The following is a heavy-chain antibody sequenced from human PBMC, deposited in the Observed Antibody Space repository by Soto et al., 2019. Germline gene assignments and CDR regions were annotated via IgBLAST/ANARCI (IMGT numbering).Heavy chain of an antibody. J-gene: IGHJ3*02. CDR2: ISSSGSTI. D-gene: IGHD3-10*01. CDR3: ARDGVLWFGELSVAFNI. V-gene: IGHV3-48*03. Sequence: PGGSLSLSCAASGFTFSSYEMNWVRQAPGKGLEWVSYISSSGSTIYYADSVKGRFTISRDNAKNSLYLQMNSLRAEDTAVYYCARDGVLWFGELSVAFNIWGQGTMVTVSS. CDR1: GFTFSSYE.